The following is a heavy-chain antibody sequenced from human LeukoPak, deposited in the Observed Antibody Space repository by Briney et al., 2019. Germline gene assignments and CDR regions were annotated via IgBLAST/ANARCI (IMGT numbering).Heavy chain of an antibody. CDR1: GGSISNYY. CDR2: IFYRGSI. V-gene: IGHV4-59*12. D-gene: IGHD3/OR15-3a*01. J-gene: IGHJ3*02. Sequence: SETLSLTCTVSGGSISNYYWSWIRQPPGKGLEWIGYIFYRGSIDYSPSLQSRVTISVDTSKNHLSLRLTSVTAADTAVYFCARGVVLGQDNAFDIWGRGTMVTVSS. CDR3: ARGVVLGQDNAFDI.